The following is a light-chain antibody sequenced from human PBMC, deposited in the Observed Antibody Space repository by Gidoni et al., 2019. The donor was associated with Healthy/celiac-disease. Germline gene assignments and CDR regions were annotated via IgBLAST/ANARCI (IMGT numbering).Light chain of an antibody. CDR1: SSNIGSNT. CDR3: AAWDDSLNGVV. Sequence: HSVLTQPPSASLTHWPRVTISCSGSSSNIGSNTVNWYHQLPGTAPNLLIYSNNQRTPGVPDRFSGSKSGISASMAISGLQSEDEVDYYCAAWDDSLNGVVFGGGTKLTVL. CDR2: SNN. J-gene: IGLJ2*01. V-gene: IGLV1-44*01.